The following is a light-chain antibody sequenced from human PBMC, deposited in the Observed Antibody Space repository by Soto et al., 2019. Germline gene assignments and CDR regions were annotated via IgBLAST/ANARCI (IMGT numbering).Light chain of an antibody. V-gene: IGLV2-14*03. CDR2: DVS. Sequence: QSALTQPASVSGSPGQSITVSCTGTSSDVGGSNFVSWYQQHPGKAPKLMIYDVSNRPSGVSDRFSGSKSGNTASLTISGLQADDEADYYCSSYPSSTTLVFGGGTKVTVL. CDR1: SSDVGGSNF. J-gene: IGLJ2*01. CDR3: SSYPSSTTLV.